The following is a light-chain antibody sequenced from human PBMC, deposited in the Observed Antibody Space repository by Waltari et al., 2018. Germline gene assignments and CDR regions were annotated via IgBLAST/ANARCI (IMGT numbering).Light chain of an antibody. V-gene: IGLV1-51*01. CDR2: DDS. CDR1: ASNVEHNF. CDR3: GAWDSSLTAGV. Sequence: QSVLTQPPSVSAAPGQMVAISCSGGASNVEHNFVSWYQQLPGTAPNLLIYDDSPRPSGIPDRFAGSKSGTSATLAITGLQTGDEADYYCGAWDSSLTAGVFGEGTKLTVL. J-gene: IGLJ3*02.